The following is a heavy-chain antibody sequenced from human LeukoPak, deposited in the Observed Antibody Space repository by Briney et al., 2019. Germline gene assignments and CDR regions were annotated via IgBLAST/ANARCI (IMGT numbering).Heavy chain of an antibody. CDR3: ARGTSIAAAGSVFDY. Sequence: ASVKVSCKASGGTFSSYAISWVRQAPGQGLEWMGIINPSGSNTSYAQKFQGRVTMTRDMSTSTVYMELSSLRSEDTAVYYCARGTSIAAAGSVFDYWGQGTLVTVSS. CDR1: GGTFSSYA. V-gene: IGHV1-46*01. CDR2: INPSGSNT. J-gene: IGHJ4*02. D-gene: IGHD6-13*01.